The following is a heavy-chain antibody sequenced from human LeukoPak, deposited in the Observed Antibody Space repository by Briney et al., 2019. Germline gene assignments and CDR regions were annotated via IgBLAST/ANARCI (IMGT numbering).Heavy chain of an antibody. CDR2: MFYSGST. Sequence: SETLSLTCTVSGGSISSGYYFWGWIRQPPGKGLEWIGSMFYSGSTYYNPSLKSRVTISVDTSKNEFSLKLSSVTAADTAVYYCARVAQGCFDLWGRGTLVTVSS. J-gene: IGHJ2*01. V-gene: IGHV4-39*07. CDR3: ARVAQGCFDL. CDR1: GGSISSGYYF.